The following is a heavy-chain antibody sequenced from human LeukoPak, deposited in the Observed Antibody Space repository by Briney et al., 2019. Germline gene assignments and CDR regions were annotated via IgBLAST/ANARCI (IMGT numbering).Heavy chain of an antibody. D-gene: IGHD3-10*01. V-gene: IGHV4-59*01. Sequence: SETLSLTCTVSGGSISSYSWSWIRQPPGKGLEWVGYIYYSGSTTYNPSHKSRLLISVDTSKNQFSLKLSSVTAADTAVYYCASLWFGELWGAFDIWGQGTMVTVSS. J-gene: IGHJ3*02. CDR3: ASLWFGELWGAFDI. CDR2: IYYSGST. CDR1: GGSISSYS.